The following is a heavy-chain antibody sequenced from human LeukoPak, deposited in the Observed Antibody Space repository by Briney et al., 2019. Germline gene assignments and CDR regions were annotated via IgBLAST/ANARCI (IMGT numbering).Heavy chain of an antibody. CDR3: ARDSWQLRYFDY. J-gene: IGHJ4*02. Sequence: ALVKVSCKASGYTFTGYYMHWVRQAPGQGLEWMGWINPNGGGTNYAQKFQGRVTMTRDTSISTAYMELSRLRSDDTAVYYCARDSWQLRYFDYWGQGTLVTVSS. V-gene: IGHV1-2*02. CDR1: GYTFTGYY. CDR2: INPNGGGT. D-gene: IGHD6-13*01.